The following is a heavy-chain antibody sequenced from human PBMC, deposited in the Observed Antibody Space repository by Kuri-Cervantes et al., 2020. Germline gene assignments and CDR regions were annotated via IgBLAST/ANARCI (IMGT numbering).Heavy chain of an antibody. CDR3: ARSPYRVRGSCSNTSCFYIDH. J-gene: IGHJ4*02. CDR2: ISAYNGNT. V-gene: IGHV1-18*01. Sequence: ASVTVSCKASGCTFTSYGVSWVRQAPGQGLGGMGWISAYNGNTNYAQKLQGRVTLTTDTSTSTAYMEVSSLRSDDTAVYCCARSPYRVRGSCSNTSCFYIDHWGQGTLVTVSS. CDR1: GCTFTSYG. D-gene: IGHD2-2*01.